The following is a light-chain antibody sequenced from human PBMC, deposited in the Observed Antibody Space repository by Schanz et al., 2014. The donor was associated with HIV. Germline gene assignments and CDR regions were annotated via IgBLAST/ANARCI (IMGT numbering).Light chain of an antibody. CDR2: SNN. CDR1: SSNIGSNT. V-gene: IGLV1-44*01. Sequence: QSVLTQPPSASGTPGQRVTISCSGSSSNIGSNTVNWYQQLPGTAPKLLIYSNNQRPSGVPDRFSGSKSGTSASLAISGLQSEDEGDYYCQSYDSSLSGSRVFGTGTKLTVL. J-gene: IGLJ1*01. CDR3: QSYDSSLSGSRV.